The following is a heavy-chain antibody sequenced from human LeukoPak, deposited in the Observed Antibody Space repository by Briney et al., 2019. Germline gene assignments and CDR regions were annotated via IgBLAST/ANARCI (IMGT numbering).Heavy chain of an antibody. CDR2: ISSSGATI. CDR1: GXTFSRYE. D-gene: IGHD6-19*01. CDR3: VRGEYTNGWYYLDY. V-gene: IGHV3-48*03. Sequence: GGSLRLSCAASGXTFSRYEMNWVRQAPGKGLEWVSYISSSGATIYYADSVKGRFTISRDNAKKSLYLQLNSLRAEDTAVYYCVRGEYTNGWYYLDYWGQGTLVTVSS. J-gene: IGHJ4*02.